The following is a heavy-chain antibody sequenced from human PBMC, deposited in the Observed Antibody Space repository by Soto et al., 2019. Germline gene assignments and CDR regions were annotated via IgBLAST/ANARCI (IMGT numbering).Heavy chain of an antibody. D-gene: IGHD3-3*01. Sequence: SETLSLTCTVSGGSISSSSYYWGWVRQPPGKGLEWIGSIYYSGSTYYNPSLKSRVTISVDTSKNQFSLKLSSVTAADTAVYYCARLYYDFWSGYFFDYWGQGTLVTVSS. J-gene: IGHJ4*02. CDR1: GGSISSSSYY. CDR2: IYYSGST. CDR3: ARLYYDFWSGYFFDY. V-gene: IGHV4-39*01.